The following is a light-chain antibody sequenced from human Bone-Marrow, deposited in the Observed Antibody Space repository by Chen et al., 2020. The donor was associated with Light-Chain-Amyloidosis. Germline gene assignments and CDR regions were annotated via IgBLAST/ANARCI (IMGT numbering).Light chain of an antibody. Sequence: ELVFTQSPGTLSLSPGEGANLSCRASQTIRSNSLTWYQQKFGQAPRLLIYGSSSRATGIPDRFTGSGSGTDFTLTINRLEPEDFAMYYCKQYGTSPLTFGGGTKVEIK. V-gene: IGKV3-20*01. CDR2: GSS. CDR1: QTIRSNS. CDR3: KQYGTSPLT. J-gene: IGKJ4*01.